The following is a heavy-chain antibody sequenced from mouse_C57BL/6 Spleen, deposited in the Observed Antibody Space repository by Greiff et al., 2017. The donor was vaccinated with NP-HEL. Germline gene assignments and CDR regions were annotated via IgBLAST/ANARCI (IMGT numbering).Heavy chain of an antibody. J-gene: IGHJ2*01. V-gene: IGHV5-17*01. D-gene: IGHD2-4*01. CDR1: GFTFSDYG. Sequence: EVHLVESGGGLVKPGGSLKLSCAASGFTFSDYGMHWVRQAPEKGLEWVAYISSGSSTIYYADTVKGRFTITRDNAKNTLFRQMSSLRSEDTAMYYCARLRRDYFDYWGQGTTLTVSS. CDR2: ISSGSSTI. CDR3: ARLRRDYFDY.